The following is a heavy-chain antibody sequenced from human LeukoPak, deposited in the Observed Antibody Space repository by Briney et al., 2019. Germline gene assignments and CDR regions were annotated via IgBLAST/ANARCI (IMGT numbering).Heavy chain of an antibody. CDR1: GGSISSSSYY. CDR3: ACPVGFGELSIDY. CDR2: IYYSGST. Sequence: SETLSLTCTVSGGSISSSSYYWGWIRQPPGKGLEWIGSIYYSGSTYYNPSLKSRVTISVDTSKNQFSLKLSSVTAADTAVYYCACPVGFGELSIDYWGQGTLVTVSS. J-gene: IGHJ4*02. V-gene: IGHV4-39*07. D-gene: IGHD3-10*01.